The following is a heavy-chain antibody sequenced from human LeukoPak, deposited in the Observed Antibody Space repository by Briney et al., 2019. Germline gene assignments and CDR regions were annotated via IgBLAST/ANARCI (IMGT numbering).Heavy chain of an antibody. J-gene: IGHJ4*02. D-gene: IGHD1-26*01. CDR2: INPSGGST. CDR1: GYTFTGYY. V-gene: IGHV1-46*01. CDR3: ARDPRLSGSYSFDY. Sequence: GASVKVSCKASGYTFTGYYMHRVRQAPGQGFEWMGIINPSGGSTSYAQKFQGRVTMTRDMSTSTVYMELSSLRSEDTAVYYCARDPRLSGSYSFDYWGQGTLVTVSS.